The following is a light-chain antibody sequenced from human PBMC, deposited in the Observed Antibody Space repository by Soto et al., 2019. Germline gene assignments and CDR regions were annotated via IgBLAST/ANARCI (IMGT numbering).Light chain of an antibody. CDR1: KIGSKI. J-gene: IGLJ1*01. CDR2: DAT. V-gene: IGLV3-21*02. Sequence: SYELTQRPSVSVAPGQRAKSTCGGDKIGSKIVHWYKQRPGQAPVAVVFDATDRPSGIPDPISASRSGDTATLTISRVDAGDEADYYCQVWASTAEFFVFGSGTKVTVL. CDR3: QVWASTAEFFV.